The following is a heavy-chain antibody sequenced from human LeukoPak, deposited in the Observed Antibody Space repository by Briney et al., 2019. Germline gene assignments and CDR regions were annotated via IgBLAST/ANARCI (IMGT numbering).Heavy chain of an antibody. V-gene: IGHV3-30*02. J-gene: IGHJ4*02. D-gene: IGHD5-12*01. CDR2: IRYDGSNK. CDR1: GFTFSSYG. CDR3: ARRYSGYDY. Sequence: GGTLRLSCAASGFTFSSYGMYWVRQAPGKGLEWVAFIRYDGSNKYYADSVKGRFTVSRDNSKNTLYLQMKSLRAEDMAVYYCARRYSGYDYWGQGTLVTVSS.